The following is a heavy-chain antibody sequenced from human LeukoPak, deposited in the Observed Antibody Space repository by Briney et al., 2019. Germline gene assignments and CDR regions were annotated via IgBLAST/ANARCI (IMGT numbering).Heavy chain of an antibody. CDR2: IKSKTDGGTT. Sequence: KPGGSLRLSCAASGFTFSNAWMSWVRQAPGKGLEWVGRIKSKTDGGTTGYAAPVKGRFTISRDDSKNTLYLQMNSLKTEDTAVYYCTTVSSSGYYLADAFDIWGQGTMVTVSS. CDR3: TTVSSSGYYLADAFDI. V-gene: IGHV3-15*01. J-gene: IGHJ3*02. CDR1: GFTFSNAW. D-gene: IGHD3-22*01.